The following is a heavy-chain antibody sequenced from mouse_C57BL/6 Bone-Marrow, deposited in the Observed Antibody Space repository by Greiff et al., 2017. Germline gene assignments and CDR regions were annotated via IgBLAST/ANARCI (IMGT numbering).Heavy chain of an antibody. J-gene: IGHJ1*03. Sequence: QVQLQQSGAELVRPGTSVKVSCKASGYAFTNYLIEWVKQRPGQGLEWIGVINPGSGGTNYNEKFKGKATLTADKSSSTAYMQLSSLTSEDSAVYFCAREAYDGYYNWYFDVWGTGTTVTVSS. V-gene: IGHV1-54*01. CDR2: INPGSGGT. CDR3: AREAYDGYYNWYFDV. CDR1: GYAFTNYL. D-gene: IGHD2-3*01.